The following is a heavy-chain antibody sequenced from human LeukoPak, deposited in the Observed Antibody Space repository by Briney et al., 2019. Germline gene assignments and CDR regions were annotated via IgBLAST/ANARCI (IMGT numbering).Heavy chain of an antibody. J-gene: IGHJ4*02. CDR2: IWYDGSNK. D-gene: IGHD3-16*01. CDR1: GFTFSSYG. CDR3: ARAPETFGGPNFDY. V-gene: IGHV3-33*01. Sequence: PGGPLRLSCAASGFTFSSYGMHWVRQAPGKGLEWVAVIWYDGSNKYYADSVKGRFTISRDNSKNTLYLQMNSLRAEDTAVYYCARAPETFGGPNFDYWGQGTLVTVSS.